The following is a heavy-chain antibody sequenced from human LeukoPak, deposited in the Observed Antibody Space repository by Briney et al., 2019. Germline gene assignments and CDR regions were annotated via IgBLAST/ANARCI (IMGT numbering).Heavy chain of an antibody. CDR1: GFTVSSNY. J-gene: IGHJ4*02. V-gene: IGHV3-53*05. Sequence: TGGSLRLSCTASGFTVSSNYMSWVRQAPGKGLEWVSVIYSGGSTYYADSVKGRFTISRDNSKNTLYLQMNSLRAEDTALYYCAKEGRRAGFDYWGQGTLVTVSS. CDR2: IYSGGST. CDR3: AKEGRRAGFDY. D-gene: IGHD5-24*01.